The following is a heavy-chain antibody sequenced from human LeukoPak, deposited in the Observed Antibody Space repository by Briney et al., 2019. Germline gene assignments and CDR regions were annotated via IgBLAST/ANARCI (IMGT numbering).Heavy chain of an antibody. V-gene: IGHV1-8*01. CDR3: ARGIGAAAHFYYYYYYMDV. D-gene: IGHD6-13*01. Sequence: GASVKVSCKASGYTFTSYDINWVRQATGQGLEWMGWMNPNSGNTGYAQKFQGRVTMTRNTSISTAYMELSSLRSEDTAVYYCARGIGAAAHFYYYYYYMDVWGKGTTVIVSS. J-gene: IGHJ6*03. CDR2: MNPNSGNT. CDR1: GYTFTSYD.